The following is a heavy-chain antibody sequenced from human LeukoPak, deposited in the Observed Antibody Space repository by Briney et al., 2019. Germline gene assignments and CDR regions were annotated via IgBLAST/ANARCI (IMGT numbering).Heavy chain of an antibody. CDR2: INHSGST. D-gene: IGHD2-2*01. CDR3: AGYQLPYYYYGMDV. V-gene: IGHV4-34*01. CDR1: GGSINNYY. J-gene: IGHJ6*02. Sequence: SETLSLTCTVSGGSINNYYWSWIRQPPGKGLEWIGEINHSGSTNYNPSLKSRVTISVDTSKNQFSLKLSSVTAADTAVYYCAGYQLPYYYYGMDVWGQGTTVTVSS.